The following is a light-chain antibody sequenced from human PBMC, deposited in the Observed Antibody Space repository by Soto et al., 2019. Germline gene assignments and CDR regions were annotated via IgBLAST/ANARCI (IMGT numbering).Light chain of an antibody. V-gene: IGKV3-20*01. CDR2: AAS. Sequence: ENVLTQSPGTLSLSPGERVTLSCRASQSVISNFLAWYRQKPGQAPRLLIFAASSRATGIPDRFSGSGSGTDFTLTISRLDPEDFAVYYCQQYGTSPITFGQGTRLEIK. CDR3: QQYGTSPIT. CDR1: QSVISNF. J-gene: IGKJ5*01.